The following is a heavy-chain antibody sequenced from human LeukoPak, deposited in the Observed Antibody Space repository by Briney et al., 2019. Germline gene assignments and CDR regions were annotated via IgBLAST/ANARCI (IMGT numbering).Heavy chain of an antibody. CDR2: INHSGST. V-gene: IGHV4-34*01. J-gene: IGHJ3*02. Sequence: SETLSLTCAVSGGSFSSYYWSWIRQPPGKGLEWMWEINHSGSTNYNTSLKSRVTISVDTSKNQFSLKLSSVTAADTAVYYCARVGTFRRYSSGWYGGTRAFDIWGQGTMVTVSS. D-gene: IGHD6-19*01. CDR3: ARVGTFRRYSSGWYGGTRAFDI. CDR1: GGSFSSYY.